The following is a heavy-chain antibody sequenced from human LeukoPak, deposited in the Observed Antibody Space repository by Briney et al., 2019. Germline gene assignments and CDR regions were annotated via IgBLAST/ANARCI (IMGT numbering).Heavy chain of an antibody. D-gene: IGHD3-16*01. CDR3: ARDPTRLGYYFDY. CDR2: IIPILGIA. J-gene: IGHJ4*02. Sequence: ASVKVSCKASGGTFISYAISWVRQAPGQGLEWMGRIIPILGIANYAQKFQGRVTITADKSTSTAYMELSSLRSEDTAVYYCARDPTRLGYYFDYWGQGTLVTVSS. V-gene: IGHV1-69*04. CDR1: GGTFISYA.